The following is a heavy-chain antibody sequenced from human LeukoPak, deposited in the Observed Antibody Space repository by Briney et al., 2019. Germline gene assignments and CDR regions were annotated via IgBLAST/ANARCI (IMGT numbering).Heavy chain of an antibody. CDR1: GFTLSSDW. V-gene: IGHV3-74*01. Sequence: GGSLRLSCAVSGFTLSSDWMHWVRQAPGKGLVWVSRINSDGSSTSYADSVKGRFTISRDNAKNTLYLQMNSLRAEDTAVYYCARPAPYSSYSFGPWGQGTLVTVSS. D-gene: IGHD6-19*01. J-gene: IGHJ5*02. CDR2: INSDGSST. CDR3: ARPAPYSSYSFGP.